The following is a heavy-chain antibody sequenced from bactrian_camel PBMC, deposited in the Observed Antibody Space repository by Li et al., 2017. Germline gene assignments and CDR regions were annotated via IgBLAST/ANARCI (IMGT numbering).Heavy chain of an antibody. CDR2: LDTDGST. D-gene: IGHD1*01. Sequence: QVQLVESGGGSVQAGGSLRLSCAASGYADRRYCMSWLRQTPGKEREGVAVLDTDGSTSYGDSVKGRFTISEDNAKNTLYLQMNTLKPEDTAMYYCAARVDCLRLEVGAPVFNIWGQGTQVTVS. J-gene: IGHJ4*01. CDR1: GYADRRYC. CDR3: AARVDCLRLEVGAPVFNI. V-gene: IGHV3S1*01.